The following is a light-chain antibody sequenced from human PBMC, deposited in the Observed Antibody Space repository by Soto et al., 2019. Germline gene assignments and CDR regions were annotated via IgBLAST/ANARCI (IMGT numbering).Light chain of an antibody. CDR3: QQYNSYWT. Sequence: DIQMTQSPSTLSASIGEIVRMSCRASQSVNHWLAWYQRKPGKAPKLLIHDASTLESGIPSRFSGSGSGTEFTLTISSLQPDDFATYYCQQYNSYWTFGQGTKVDIK. CDR2: DAS. V-gene: IGKV1-5*01. CDR1: QSVNHW. J-gene: IGKJ1*01.